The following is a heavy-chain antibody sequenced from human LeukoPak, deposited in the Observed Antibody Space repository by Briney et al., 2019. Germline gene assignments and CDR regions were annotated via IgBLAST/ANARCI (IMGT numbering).Heavy chain of an antibody. D-gene: IGHD2-2*01. V-gene: IGHV3-30*04. CDR2: MSYDGSNK. CDR3: ARDRNRYCSSTSCYGAFDH. Sequence: GRSLRLSCAAPGFTFNSYAMHWVRQAPGKGLEWVAVMSYDGSNKYYADSVKGRFTISRDNSKNTLYLQMNSLRAEDTAVYYCARDRNRYCSSTSCYGAFDHWGQGTLVTVSS. CDR1: GFTFNSYA. J-gene: IGHJ4*02.